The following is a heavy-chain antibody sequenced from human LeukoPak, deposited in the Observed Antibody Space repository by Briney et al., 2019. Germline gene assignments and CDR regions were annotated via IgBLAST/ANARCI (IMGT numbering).Heavy chain of an antibody. CDR1: DGSISSSSYY. Sequence: SETLSLTCTVSDGSISSSSYYWGWIRQPPGKGLEWIGSIYYSGSTYYNPSLKSRVTISVDTSKNQFSLKLSSVTAADTAVYYCAIYYDYYDSSGYWVLIDYWGQGTLVTVSS. D-gene: IGHD3-22*01. CDR2: IYYSGST. CDR3: AIYYDYYDSSGYWVLIDY. V-gene: IGHV4-39*01. J-gene: IGHJ4*02.